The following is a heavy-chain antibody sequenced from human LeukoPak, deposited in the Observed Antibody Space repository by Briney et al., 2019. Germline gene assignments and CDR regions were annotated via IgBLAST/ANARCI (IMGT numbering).Heavy chain of an antibody. V-gene: IGHV3-48*04. CDR2: ISSSSSTI. CDR3: ARDILTYYYDSSGYFWDAFDI. J-gene: IGHJ3*02. Sequence: GGSLRLSCAASGFTFSSYSMNWVRQAPGKGLEWVSYISSSSSTIYYADSVKGRFTISRDNAKNSLYLQMNSLRAEDTAVYYCARDILTYYYDSSGYFWDAFDIWGQGTMVTVSS. D-gene: IGHD3-22*01. CDR1: GFTFSSYS.